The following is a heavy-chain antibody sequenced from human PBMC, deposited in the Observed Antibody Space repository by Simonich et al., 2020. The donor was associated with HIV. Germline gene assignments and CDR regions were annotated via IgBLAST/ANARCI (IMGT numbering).Heavy chain of an antibody. CDR1: GGSFSGYY. CDR3: ARLTAGGLGEYFQH. J-gene: IGHJ1*01. D-gene: IGHD6-13*01. V-gene: IGHV4-34*01. CDR2: INHRGRT. Sequence: QVQLQQWGAGLLKPSETLSLTCAVYGGSFSGYYWSWIRQPPGKGLEWIGEINHRGRTTYNPSLKSRVTISVDTSKHQVSLKLSSVTAADTAVYYCARLTAGGLGEYFQHWGQGTLVTVSS.